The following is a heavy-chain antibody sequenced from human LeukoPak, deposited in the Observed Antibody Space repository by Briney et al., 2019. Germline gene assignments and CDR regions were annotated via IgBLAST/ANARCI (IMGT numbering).Heavy chain of an antibody. V-gene: IGHV3-30*03. D-gene: IGHD3-22*01. J-gene: IGHJ4*02. CDR3: ARDKRPGYDSSGLFDY. CDR1: GFTFSSYG. CDR2: ISYDGSNK. Sequence: GGSLRLSCAASGFTFSSYGMHWVRQAPGKGLEWVAVISYDGSNKYYADSVKGRFTISRDNSKNTLYLQMNSLRAEDTAVYYCARDKRPGYDSSGLFDYWGQGTLVTVSS.